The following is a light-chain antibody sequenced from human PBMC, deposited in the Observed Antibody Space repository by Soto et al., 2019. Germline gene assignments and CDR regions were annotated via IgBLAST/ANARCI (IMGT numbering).Light chain of an antibody. V-gene: IGKV3-15*01. CDR1: QGVSSN. CDR2: SAS. Sequence: ETVMTQSPATLSVSPGERATLSCRASQGVSSNLAWYQQKPGQAPRLLIYSASTRATGIPARFSGSGSGTEFTLTISRLQSEDFAVYYCQQYNTWPPITFGQGTKLEIK. J-gene: IGKJ2*01. CDR3: QQYNTWPPIT.